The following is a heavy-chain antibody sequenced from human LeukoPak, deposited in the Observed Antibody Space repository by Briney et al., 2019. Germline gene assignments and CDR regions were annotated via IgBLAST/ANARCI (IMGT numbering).Heavy chain of an antibody. Sequence: WGTLSLTCAVYGGSFSGYYWSWIRQPPGKGLEWIGEINHSGSTNYNPSLKSRVTISVDTSKNQFSLKLSSVTAADTAVYYCASSSSSWYSLNAFGIWGQGTMVTVSS. CDR1: GGSFSGYY. J-gene: IGHJ3*02. V-gene: IGHV4-34*01. CDR3: ASSSSSWYSLNAFGI. D-gene: IGHD6-13*01. CDR2: INHSGST.